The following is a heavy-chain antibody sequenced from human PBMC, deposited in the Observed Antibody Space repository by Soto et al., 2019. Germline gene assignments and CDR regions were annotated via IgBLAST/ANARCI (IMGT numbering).Heavy chain of an antibody. Sequence: SVKVSCKASGGTLSSSSISLVRQAPGQGLEWMGRIIPMRDIVIYAQKFQGRVTITADKSTSTAYMELTSLISEDTAVYYCARDVGEQWLPDYWGQGTLVTVSS. V-gene: IGHV1-69*04. D-gene: IGHD6-19*01. J-gene: IGHJ4*02. CDR1: GGTLSSSS. CDR2: IIPMRDIV. CDR3: ARDVGEQWLPDY.